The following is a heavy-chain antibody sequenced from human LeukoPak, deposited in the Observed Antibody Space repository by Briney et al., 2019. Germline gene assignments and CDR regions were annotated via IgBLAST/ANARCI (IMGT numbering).Heavy chain of an antibody. CDR3: ARQPYSYGFDY. CDR2: IFTGGST. D-gene: IGHD5-18*01. J-gene: IGHJ4*02. Sequence: SETLSLTCSVSGVSINSGNYYWTWIRQPAGKGLQWIGRIFTGGSTNYNPSLQSRVTISMDTSKSQVSLRLRSVTAADTAVYYCARQPYSYGFDYWGQGTLVTVSS. CDR1: GVSINSGNYY. V-gene: IGHV4-61*02.